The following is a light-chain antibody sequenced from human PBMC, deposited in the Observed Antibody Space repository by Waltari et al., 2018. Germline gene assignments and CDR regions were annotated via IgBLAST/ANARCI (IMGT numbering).Light chain of an antibody. J-gene: IGKJ4*01. CDR2: GAS. V-gene: IGKV3-20*01. CDR3: QHYVRFFPVT. Sequence: EIVLTQSPGTLSLSPGDRATLSCRASQTVDNNYLAWYQQKPGQAPRLLIYGASNRATDIPDRFSGSWSGTDFTLTIVRLEPEDFAVYYCQHYVRFFPVTFGGGTKVEIK. CDR1: QTVDNNY.